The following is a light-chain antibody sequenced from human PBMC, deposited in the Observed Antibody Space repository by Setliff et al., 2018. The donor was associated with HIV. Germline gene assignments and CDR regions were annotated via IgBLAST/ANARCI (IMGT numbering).Light chain of an antibody. J-gene: IGLJ3*02. CDR2: VEASGSY. Sequence: QLVLAQSSSASASPGSSVKLTCTLSSGHSRYIIAWHQQQPGKAPRHLMKVEASGSYNKGSGVPDRFSGSSSGADRHLTISNVQSEDEADYYCETWGSDTWVFGGGTKVTVL. CDR3: ETWGSDTWV. CDR1: SGHSRYI. V-gene: IGLV4-60*03.